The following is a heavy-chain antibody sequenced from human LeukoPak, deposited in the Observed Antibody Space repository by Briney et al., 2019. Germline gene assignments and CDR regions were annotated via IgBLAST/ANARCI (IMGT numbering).Heavy chain of an antibody. Sequence: SVTPSLTCTVSGDSISSRTYYWGWVRQPPGKGLEWIGSINYSGTTYYNPLLKSRVTVSVDTSNNQFSLKLSSVTAADTAVYYCARVNIAVVPSTMFDYWGQGILVTVSS. D-gene: IGHD2-2*01. CDR3: ARVNIAVVPSTMFDY. V-gene: IGHV4-39*07. CDR2: INYSGTT. J-gene: IGHJ4*02. CDR1: GDSISSRTYY.